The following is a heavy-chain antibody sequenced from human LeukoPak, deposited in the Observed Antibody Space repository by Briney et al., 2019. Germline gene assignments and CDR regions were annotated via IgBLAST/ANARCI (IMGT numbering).Heavy chain of an antibody. CDR2: IRYDGSNK. CDR1: GFTFSSYG. Sequence: PGGSLRLSCAASGFTFSSYGMHWVRQAPGKGLEWVAFIRYDGSNKYYADSVKGRFTISRDNSKNTLYLQMNSLRAEDTAVYYCAKDGYNWNSDFAYWGQGTLVTVSS. V-gene: IGHV3-30*02. D-gene: IGHD1-20*01. J-gene: IGHJ4*02. CDR3: AKDGYNWNSDFAY.